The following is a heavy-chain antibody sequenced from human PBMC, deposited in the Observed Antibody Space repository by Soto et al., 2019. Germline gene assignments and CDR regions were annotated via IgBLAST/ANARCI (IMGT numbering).Heavy chain of an antibody. J-gene: IGHJ5*01. D-gene: IGHD3-22*01. V-gene: IGHV4-4*09. Sequence: PHPHTKRVSYGSIRDHGGRRIRQHRGKGLEWIGYMYKGGSINYNPSLKSRVTISVDTSKNQFSLKLNSVTAADTAFYYWARRDYERCACAVHSCG. CDR1: YGSIRDHG. CDR3: ARRDYERCACAVHS. CDR2: MYKGGSI.